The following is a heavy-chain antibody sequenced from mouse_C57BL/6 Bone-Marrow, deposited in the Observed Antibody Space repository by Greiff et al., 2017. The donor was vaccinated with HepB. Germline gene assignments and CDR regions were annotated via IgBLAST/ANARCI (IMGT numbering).Heavy chain of an antibody. CDR1: GFTFSSYA. D-gene: IGHD2-2*01. V-gene: IGHV5-4*03. J-gene: IGHJ2*01. Sequence: DVKLVESGGGLVKPGGSLKLSCAASGFTFSSYAMSWVRQTPEKRLEWVATISDGGSYTYYPDNVKGRFTISRDNAKNNLYLQMSHLKSEDTAMYYCARGGLWLRRAYFDYWGQGTTLTVSS. CDR3: ARGGLWLRRAYFDY. CDR2: ISDGGSYT.